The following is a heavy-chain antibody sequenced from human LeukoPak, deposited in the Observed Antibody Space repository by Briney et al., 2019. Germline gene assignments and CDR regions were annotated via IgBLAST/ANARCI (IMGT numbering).Heavy chain of an antibody. V-gene: IGHV4-61*02. CDR3: ARTDITIFGVVSLDAFDI. CDR2: IHTSGDT. J-gene: IGHJ3*02. CDR1: GGSISSGSFY. D-gene: IGHD3-3*01. Sequence: SETLSLTCTVSGGSISSGSFYWSWIRQPAGKGLEWIGRIHTSGDTDYNPSLKSRVTISVDMSKNHFSLKLSSVTAADTAVYYCARTDITIFGVVSLDAFDIWGQGTMVTVSS.